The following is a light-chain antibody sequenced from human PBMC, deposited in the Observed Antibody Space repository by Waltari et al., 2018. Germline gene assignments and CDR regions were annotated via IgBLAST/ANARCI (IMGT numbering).Light chain of an antibody. CDR2: YNK. J-gene: IGLJ2*01. V-gene: IGLV1-36*01. CDR3: GTWDDSVNGAI. CDR1: SSNIGRHP. Sequence: QSALTQPPSVSEAARTNVTLSSSGSSSNIGRHPVSWYQQFPESAPKVLLYYNKRLGSGVSDRCFGSKSGTAATLAISGLQTEDEADYYCGTWDDSVNGAIFGGGTRLTVL.